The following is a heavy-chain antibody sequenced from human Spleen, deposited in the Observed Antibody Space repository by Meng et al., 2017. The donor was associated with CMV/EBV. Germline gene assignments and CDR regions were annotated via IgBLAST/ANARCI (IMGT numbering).Heavy chain of an antibody. D-gene: IGHD5-12*01. Sequence: ASVKVSCKASGYTFTGYYMHWLRQAPGQGLEWMGWINPNSGGTNYAQKFQGRVTMTRNTSISTAYMVQSRLRSDDTAVYYCAKRRYSGYDCDYWGQGTLVTVSS. CDR2: INPNSGGT. V-gene: IGHV1-2*02. J-gene: IGHJ4*02. CDR3: AKRRYSGYDCDY. CDR1: GYTFTGYY.